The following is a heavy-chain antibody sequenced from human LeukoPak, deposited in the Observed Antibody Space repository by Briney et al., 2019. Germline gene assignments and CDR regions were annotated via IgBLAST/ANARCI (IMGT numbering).Heavy chain of an antibody. CDR3: AKDRAYYYDSRADFDY. CDR2: IRYDGSNK. CDR1: GFTFSSYG. J-gene: IGHJ4*02. D-gene: IGHD3-22*01. Sequence: GGSLRLSCAASGFTFSSYGMHWVRQAPGKGLEWVTFIRYDGSNKYYVDSVKGRFTISRDNSKNTLYLQMNSLRAEDTAVYYCAKDRAYYYDSRADFDYWGQGILVTVSS. V-gene: IGHV3-30*02.